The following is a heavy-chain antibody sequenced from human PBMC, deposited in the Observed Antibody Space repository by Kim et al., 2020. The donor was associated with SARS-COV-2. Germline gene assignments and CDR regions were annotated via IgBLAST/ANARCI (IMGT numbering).Heavy chain of an antibody. CDR1: GFTFSSYG. J-gene: IGHJ4*02. CDR3: ANIWFGELFDY. V-gene: IGHV3-30*18. CDR2: ISYDGCNK. D-gene: IGHD3-10*01. Sequence: GGSLRLSCAASGFTFSSYGMHWVRQAPGKGLEWVAVISYDGCNKYYADSVKGRFTISRDNSKNTLYLQMNSLRAEDTAVYYCANIWFGELFDYWGQGTLVTVSS.